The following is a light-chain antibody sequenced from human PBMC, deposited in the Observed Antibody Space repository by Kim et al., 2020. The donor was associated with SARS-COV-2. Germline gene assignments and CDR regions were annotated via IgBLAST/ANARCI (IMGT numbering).Light chain of an antibody. CDR2: AAS. CDR3: QQSYSIPLT. Sequence: AAVGDRVTITCRASQSIRSYLSWYQQKSGKGPKLLIYAASSLQSGVPSRFGGSGSGTDFTLTISSLQPEDFATYYCQQSYSIPLTFGGGTKVDIK. J-gene: IGKJ4*01. CDR1: QSIRSY. V-gene: IGKV1-39*01.